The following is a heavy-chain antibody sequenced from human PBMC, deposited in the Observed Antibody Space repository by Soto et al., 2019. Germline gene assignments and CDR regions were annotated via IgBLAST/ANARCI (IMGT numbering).Heavy chain of an antibody. CDR2: IWYDGSNK. D-gene: IGHD3-10*01. CDR3: ARDRGYVGVSPLYYYGMDV. V-gene: IGHV3-33*01. CDR1: GFTFSSFS. J-gene: IGHJ6*02. Sequence: GGSLSLSCAASGFTFSSFSMHWVREAPGKGIERVAVIWYDGSNKDYADSVKGRFTISRDNSKNTQHLQMNSLRAEDTAVYYCARDRGYVGVSPLYYYGMDVWGQGTTVTVSS.